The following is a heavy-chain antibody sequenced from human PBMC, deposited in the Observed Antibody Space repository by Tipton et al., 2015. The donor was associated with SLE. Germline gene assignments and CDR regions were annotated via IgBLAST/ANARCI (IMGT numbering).Heavy chain of an antibody. J-gene: IGHJ4*02. CDR2: IYYSGST. V-gene: IGHV4-59*01. D-gene: IGHD1-14*01. Sequence: LRLSCAASGFTFSSYAMSWVRQAPGKGLEWIGYIYYSGSTYYNPSLKSRVTISVDMSKNQFSLKLTSMTAADTAVYYCARGHADHRAWGQGTLVTVSS. CDR3: ARGHADHRA. CDR1: GFTFSSYA.